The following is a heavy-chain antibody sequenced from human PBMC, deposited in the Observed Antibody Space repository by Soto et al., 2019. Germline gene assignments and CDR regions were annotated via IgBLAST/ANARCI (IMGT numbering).Heavy chain of an antibody. D-gene: IGHD6-13*01. J-gene: IGHJ4*02. V-gene: IGHV1-69*04. CDR1: GGTFSSYT. CDR2: IIPILGIA. CDR3: ARDRPPYDSSSWVINY. Sequence: ASVKVSCKASGGTFSSYTISWVRQAPGQGLEWMGRIIPILGIANYAQKFQGRVTITADKSTSTAYMELSSLRSEDTAVYYCARDRPPYDSSSWVINYWGQGTLVTVS.